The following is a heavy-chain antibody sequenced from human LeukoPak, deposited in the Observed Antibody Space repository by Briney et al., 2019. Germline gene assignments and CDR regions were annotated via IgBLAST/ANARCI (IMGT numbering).Heavy chain of an antibody. Sequence: GGSLRLSCAASGFTVSSNYMSWVRQAPGKGLEWVSVIYSGGSTYYADSVKGRFTISRDNPKNTLYLQMNSLRAEDTAVYYCARDKVSIAVAGSLEYWGQGTLVTVSS. J-gene: IGHJ4*02. CDR2: IYSGGST. D-gene: IGHD6-19*01. V-gene: IGHV3-66*01. CDR1: GFTVSSNY. CDR3: ARDKVSIAVAGSLEY.